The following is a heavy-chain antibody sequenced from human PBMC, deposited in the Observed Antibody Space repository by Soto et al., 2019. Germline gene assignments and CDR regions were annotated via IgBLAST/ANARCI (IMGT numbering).Heavy chain of an antibody. Sequence: SETLSLTCAVYGGSFSGYYWSWIRQPPGKGLEWIGEINHSGSTNYNPSLKSRVTISVDTSKNQFSLKLSSVTAADTAVYYCARGLLDRGYSYKSNWFDPWGQGTLVTVSS. J-gene: IGHJ5*02. CDR3: ARGLLDRGYSYKSNWFDP. CDR1: GGSFSGYY. D-gene: IGHD5-18*01. V-gene: IGHV4-34*01. CDR2: INHSGST.